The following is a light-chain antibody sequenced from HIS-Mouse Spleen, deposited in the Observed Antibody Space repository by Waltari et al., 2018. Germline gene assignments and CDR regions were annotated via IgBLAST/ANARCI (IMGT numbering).Light chain of an antibody. CDR1: SSDVGGYNY. V-gene: IGLV2-14*03. CDR2: DVS. Sequence: QSALTQPASVSGSPGQSITISCTGTSSDVGGYNYVSWYQQHPGKAPKLMIYDVSNRPSGLSNRFPGSNAGNTASLSISGLQAEDEADYYCSSYTSSSTLVFGTGTKVTVL. CDR3: SSYTSSSTLV. J-gene: IGLJ1*01.